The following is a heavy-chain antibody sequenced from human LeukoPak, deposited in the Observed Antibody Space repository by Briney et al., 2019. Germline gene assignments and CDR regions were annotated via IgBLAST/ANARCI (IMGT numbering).Heavy chain of an antibody. V-gene: IGHV4-59*08. CDR1: GGSMSTYY. D-gene: IGHD2-21*02. CDR2: IYYSGST. Sequence: SETLSLTCTVSGGSMSTYYWSWIRQSPGKGLEWIGYIYYSGSTNYNPSLKSRVTISVDTSKKQFSLKLSSVTAADTAVYYCARHVGYCGGDCYSLGAFDIWGQGTMVTVSS. J-gene: IGHJ3*02. CDR3: ARHVGYCGGDCYSLGAFDI.